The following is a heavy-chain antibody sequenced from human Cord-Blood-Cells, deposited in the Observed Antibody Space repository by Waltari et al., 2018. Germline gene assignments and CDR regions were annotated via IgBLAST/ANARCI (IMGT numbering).Heavy chain of an antibody. CDR2: ISYDGSNK. J-gene: IGHJ4*02. CDR1: GFTFSSYA. Sequence: QVQLVESGGGVVQPGRSLGLSCAASGFTFSSYAMHWVRQAPGKGLEWVAVISYDGSNKYYADSVKGRFTISRDNSKNTLYLQMNSLRAEDTAVYYCARDPGLTTYYFDYWGQGTLVTVSS. D-gene: IGHD1-1*01. CDR3: ARDPGLTTYYFDY. V-gene: IGHV3-30*04.